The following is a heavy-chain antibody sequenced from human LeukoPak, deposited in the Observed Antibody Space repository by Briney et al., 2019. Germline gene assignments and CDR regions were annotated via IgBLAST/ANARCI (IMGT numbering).Heavy chain of an antibody. V-gene: IGHV4-4*02. CDR1: GGSISSSNW. CDR3: ARWPSGSQGWFDP. D-gene: IGHD1-26*01. J-gene: IGHJ5*02. CDR2: IYHSGST. Sequence: SETLSLTCTVSGGSISSSNWWSWVRQPPGKGLEWIGEIYHSGSTNYNPSLKSRVTISVDKSKNQFSLKLSSVTAADTAVYYCARWPSGSQGWFDPWGQGTLVTVSS.